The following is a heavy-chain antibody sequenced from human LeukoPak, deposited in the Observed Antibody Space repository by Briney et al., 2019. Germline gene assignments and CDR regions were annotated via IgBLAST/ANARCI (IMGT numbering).Heavy chain of an antibody. D-gene: IGHD3-10*01. V-gene: IGHV3-74*01. J-gene: IGHJ5*02. Sequence: PGGSLRLSCVASGFTSSTAWMHWARQTPGKGLVWVSHINGDGRRINYADDVKGRFTISRDNAKNTLYLQMNSLRVEDTAVYYCVRDLPRTSGPWGQGTLVTVSS. CDR1: GFTSSTAW. CDR2: INGDGRRI. CDR3: VRDLPRTSGP.